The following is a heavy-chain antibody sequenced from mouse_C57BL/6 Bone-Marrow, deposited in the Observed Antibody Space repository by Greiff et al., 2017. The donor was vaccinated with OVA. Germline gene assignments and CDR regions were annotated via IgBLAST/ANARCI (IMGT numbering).Heavy chain of an antibody. Sequence: EVQLQQSGPELVKPGASVKIPCKASGYTFTDYNMDWVKQSHGKSLEWIGDINPNNGGTIYNQKFKGKATLTVDKSSSTAYMELRSLTSEDTAVYYCARLNYYGSSSAMDYWGQGTSVTVSS. D-gene: IGHD1-1*01. J-gene: IGHJ4*01. CDR1: GYTFTDYN. CDR3: ARLNYYGSSSAMDY. V-gene: IGHV1-18*01. CDR2: INPNNGGT.